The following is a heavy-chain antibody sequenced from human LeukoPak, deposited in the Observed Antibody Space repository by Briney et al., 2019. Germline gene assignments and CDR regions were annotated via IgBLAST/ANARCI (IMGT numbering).Heavy chain of an antibody. V-gene: IGHV4-59*01. J-gene: IGHJ3*02. CDR3: ARGRSPQAPLPDAFDI. CDR1: GGSISSYY. D-gene: IGHD3-10*01. Sequence: PSETLSLTCTVSGGSISSYYWSWIRQPPGKELEWIGYIYYSGSTNYNPSLKSRVTISVDTSKNQFSLKLSSVTAADTAVYYCARGRSPQAPLPDAFDIWGQGTMVTVSS. CDR2: IYYSGST.